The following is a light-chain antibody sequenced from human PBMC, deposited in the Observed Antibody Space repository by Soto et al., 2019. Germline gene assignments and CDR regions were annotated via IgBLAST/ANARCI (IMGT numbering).Light chain of an antibody. Sequence: QAVVTQPPSASGTPGQRVTISCSGSSSNIGSNTVNWYQQLPGTAPKLLIYSNNQRPSGVPDRFSGSKSGTSASLAISGLQSEDEADYYCAAWDDSLGTVFGGGTKVTVL. CDR3: AAWDDSLGTV. V-gene: IGLV1-44*01. CDR1: SSNIGSNT. J-gene: IGLJ3*02. CDR2: SNN.